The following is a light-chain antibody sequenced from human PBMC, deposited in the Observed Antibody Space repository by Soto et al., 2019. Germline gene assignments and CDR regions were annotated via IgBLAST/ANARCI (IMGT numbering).Light chain of an antibody. Sequence: VLTQSPGPLSLSPGESPTLPCRARQSVSSSYFAWYQQNPGQAPRLLIYGASSRATGIPDRFSGSGSGTEFTLTIGSLQSEDLAVYYCQQRSNWPSLTFGGGTKVDIK. CDR1: QSVSSSY. CDR2: GAS. J-gene: IGKJ4*01. V-gene: IGKV3D-20*02. CDR3: QQRSNWPSLT.